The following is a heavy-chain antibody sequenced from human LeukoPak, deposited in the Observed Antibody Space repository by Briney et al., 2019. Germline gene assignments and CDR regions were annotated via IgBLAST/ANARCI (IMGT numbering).Heavy chain of an antibody. CDR2: IYYSGST. V-gene: IGHV4-59*01. Sequence: SETLSLTCTVAGGSISSYYWSWIRQPPGKGLEWIGYIYYSGSTNYNPSLKSRVTISVDTSKNQFSLKVNSVTATDTAVYYCARVAVGGTGPDSWGQGTLVTVSS. CDR3: ARVAVGGTGPDS. CDR1: GGSISSYY. D-gene: IGHD6-19*01. J-gene: IGHJ5*02.